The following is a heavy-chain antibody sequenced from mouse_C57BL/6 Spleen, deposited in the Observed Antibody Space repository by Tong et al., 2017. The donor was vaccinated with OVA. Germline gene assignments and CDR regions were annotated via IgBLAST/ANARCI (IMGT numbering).Heavy chain of an antibody. CDR1: GYSFTDYY. D-gene: IGHD2-14*01. V-gene: IGHV1-19*01. CDR2: INPYNGGT. CDR3: ARSGGTWYFDV. J-gene: IGHJ1*03. Sequence: EVQLQESGPELVKPGASVKISCKASGYSFTDYYMNWVKQSHGKSLEWIGVINPYNGGTSYNQKFKGKATLTVDKSSSTAYMELNSLTSEDSAVYYCARSGGTWYFDVWGTGTTVTVSS.